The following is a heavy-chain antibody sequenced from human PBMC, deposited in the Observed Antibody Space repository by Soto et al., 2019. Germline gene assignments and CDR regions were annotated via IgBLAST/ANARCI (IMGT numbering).Heavy chain of an antibody. V-gene: IGHV1-69*13. CDR1: GGTFSSYA. J-gene: IGHJ4*02. CDR3: ARSGSGYYDSSGYSIDY. CDR2: IIPIFGTA. D-gene: IGHD3-22*01. Sequence: SVKVSCKASGGTFSSYAISWVRQAPGQGLEWMGGIIPIFGTANYAQKFQGRVTITADESTSTAYMELSSLRSEDTAVYYCARSGSGYYDSSGYSIDYWGQGTLVTVSS.